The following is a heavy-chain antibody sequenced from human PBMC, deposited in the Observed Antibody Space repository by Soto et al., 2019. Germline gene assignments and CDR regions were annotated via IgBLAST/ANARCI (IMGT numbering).Heavy chain of an antibody. V-gene: IGHV4-59*01. J-gene: IGHJ5*02. D-gene: IGHD5-12*01. CDR3: ATTPYGGNNWFDP. CDR2: IYYSGST. Sequence: ASETLSLTCTVSGGSISSYYWSWIRQPPGKGLEWIGYIYYSGSTNYNPSLKSRVTISVDTSKNQFSLKLSSVTAADTAVYYCATTPYGGNNWFDPWGQGTLVTVSS. CDR1: GGSISSYY.